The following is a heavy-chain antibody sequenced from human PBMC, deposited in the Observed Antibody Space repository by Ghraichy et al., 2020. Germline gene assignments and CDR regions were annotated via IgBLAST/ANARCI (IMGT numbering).Heavy chain of an antibody. Sequence: SQTLSLTCAISGDSVSSTSAAWIWIRQSPSRGLEWLGRTYYRSKWYHDYAVSVKSRITINPDTSKNQFSLHLNSVTPEDTAVYYCARGRGDNNIRYRIDYWDQGTLVTVSS. V-gene: IGHV6-1*01. CDR1: GDSVSSTSAA. CDR3: ARGRGDNNIRYRIDY. J-gene: IGHJ4*02. D-gene: IGHD6-13*01. CDR2: TYYRSKWYH.